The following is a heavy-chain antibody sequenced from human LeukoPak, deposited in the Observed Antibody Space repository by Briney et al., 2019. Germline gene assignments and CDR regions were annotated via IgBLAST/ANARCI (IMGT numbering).Heavy chain of an antibody. V-gene: IGHV4-61*01. Sequence: SETLSLTCTVSGGSVGSGSYYWSWIRQPPGKGLEWIGYIYYSGSTNYNPSLKSRVTISVDTSKNQFSLKLSSVTAADTAVYYCARVERWLQLYYFDYWGQGTLVTVSS. CDR2: IYYSGST. CDR3: ARVERWLQLYYFDY. J-gene: IGHJ4*02. D-gene: IGHD5-24*01. CDR1: GGSVGSGSYY.